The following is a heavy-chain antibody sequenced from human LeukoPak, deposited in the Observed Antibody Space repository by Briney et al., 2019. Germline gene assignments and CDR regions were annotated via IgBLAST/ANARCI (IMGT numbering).Heavy chain of an antibody. CDR1: GYTFTGYY. Sequence: ASVKASCKASGYTFTGYYMHWVRQAPGQGLEWMGWINPNSGGTNYAQKFQGRVTMTRDTSISTAYMELSRLRSDDTAVYYCASGSAYCGGDCYPPYDAFDIWGQGTMVTVSS. D-gene: IGHD2-21*02. J-gene: IGHJ3*02. V-gene: IGHV1-2*02. CDR3: ASGSAYCGGDCYPPYDAFDI. CDR2: INPNSGGT.